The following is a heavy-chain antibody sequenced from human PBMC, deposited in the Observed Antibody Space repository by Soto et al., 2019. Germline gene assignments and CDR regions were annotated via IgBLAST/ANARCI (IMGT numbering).Heavy chain of an antibody. CDR1: GDSISTDY. CDR2: IFYGGST. V-gene: IGHV4-59*08. CDR3: AKNWNWGSLVH. Sequence: SETLSLTCTVSGDSISTDYWSWIRQSPGKGLEWIGFIFYGGSTSYNPSLKSRVTISVDTPKNQFSLKLSSVTAADTAVYYCAKNWNWGSLVHWGQGTLVTVSS. J-gene: IGHJ4*02. D-gene: IGHD7-27*01.